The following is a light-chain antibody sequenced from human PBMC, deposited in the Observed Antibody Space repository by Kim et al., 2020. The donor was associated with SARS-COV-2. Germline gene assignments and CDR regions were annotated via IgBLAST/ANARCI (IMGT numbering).Light chain of an antibody. CDR1: SGHSSYA. V-gene: IGLV4-69*01. CDR2: LNSDGSH. Sequence: ASVKLTCTLSSGHSSYAIAWHQQQPEKGPRYLMKLNSDGSHSKGDGIPDRFSGSSSGAERYLTISSLQSEDEADYYCQTWGTGFMVFGGGTKLTVL. J-gene: IGLJ3*02. CDR3: QTWGTGFMV.